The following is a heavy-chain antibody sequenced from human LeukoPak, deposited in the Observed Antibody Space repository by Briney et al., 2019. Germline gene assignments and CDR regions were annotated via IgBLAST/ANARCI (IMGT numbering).Heavy chain of an antibody. V-gene: IGHV4-38-2*01. CDR3: ASSKSGYIDY. CDR2: IYHSGNT. Sequence: PSETLSLTCAVSDYSISSDYYWAWIRQPPGKGVEWIGCIYHSGNTCYNPSLKSRITISVDTSKNQFSLKVSSVTAADTAVYYCASSKSGYIDYWGQGTLVTVSS. CDR1: DYSISSDYY. J-gene: IGHJ4*02. D-gene: IGHD1-26*01.